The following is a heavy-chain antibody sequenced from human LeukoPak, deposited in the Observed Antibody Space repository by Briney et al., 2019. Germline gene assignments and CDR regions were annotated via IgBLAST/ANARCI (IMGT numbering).Heavy chain of an antibody. J-gene: IGHJ5*02. CDR3: ATRAWFDP. CDR1: GYTFTSYD. CDR2: INPNSGGT. V-gene: IGHV1-2*02. Sequence: ASVKVSCKASGYTFTSYDINWVRQATGQGLEWMGWINPNSGGTNYAQKFQGRVTMTRDTSISTAYMELSRLRSDDTAVYYCATRAWFDPWGQGTLVTVSS.